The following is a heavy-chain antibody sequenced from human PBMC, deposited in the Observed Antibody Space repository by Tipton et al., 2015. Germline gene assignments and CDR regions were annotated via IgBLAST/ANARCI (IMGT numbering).Heavy chain of an antibody. D-gene: IGHD2-2*01. CDR2: ITPFTGHT. CDR1: GHTFTFRF. J-gene: IGHJ4*02. V-gene: IGHV1-45*02. CDR3: ASTYLARYFDS. Sequence: QLVQSGAEVKKTGSSVNVSCEAPGHTFTFRFLHWVRQAPGQAPEWMGWITPFTGHTNYAKKFQDRITISRDTSLSTAYMELSSLTSEDTAMYYCASTYLARYFDSWGQGTLVTVSS.